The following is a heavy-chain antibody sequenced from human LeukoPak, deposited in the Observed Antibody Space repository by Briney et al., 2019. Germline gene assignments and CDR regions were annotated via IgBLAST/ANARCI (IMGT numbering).Heavy chain of an antibody. J-gene: IGHJ3*02. CDR1: GFTFSSYN. V-gene: IGHV3-48*01. D-gene: IGHD1-1*01. Sequence: GGSLRLSCAASGFTFSSYNMNWVRQAPGKGLEWLSYISSDTNTIYYADSVKGRFTISRENAKKSLYMRMSSMRAEDTAVYYCARDRIPTRAAFDIWGQGTVVTVSS. CDR2: ISSDTNTI. CDR3: ARDRIPTRAAFDI.